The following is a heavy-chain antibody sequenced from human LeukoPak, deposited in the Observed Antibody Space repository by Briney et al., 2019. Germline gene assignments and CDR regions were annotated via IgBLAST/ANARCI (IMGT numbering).Heavy chain of an antibody. Sequence: ASVKVSCKASGYTFTSYYMHWVRQAPGQGLEWMGIINPSGGSTSYAQKFQGRVTMTRDTSTSTVYMELSSLRSEDTAVYYCARESITMVRGVPTNWFDPWGQGTLVTVSS. CDR3: ARESITMVRGVPTNWFDP. V-gene: IGHV1-46*01. J-gene: IGHJ5*02. CDR2: INPSGGST. CDR1: GYTFTSYY. D-gene: IGHD3-10*01.